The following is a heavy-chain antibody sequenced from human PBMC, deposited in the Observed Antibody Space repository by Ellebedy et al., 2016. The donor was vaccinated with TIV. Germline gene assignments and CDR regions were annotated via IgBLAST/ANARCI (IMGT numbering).Heavy chain of an antibody. D-gene: IGHD5-12*01. CDR3: ARGNSGYDAVYLDY. Sequence: PGGSLRLSCAASGFTFSSYAMHWVRQAPGKGLEWVTVISYDGSNKYYTDSVKGRFTISRDNSKNTLYLQMNSLRAEDTAVYYGARGNSGYDAVYLDYWGQGTLVTVSS. V-gene: IGHV3-30-3*01. CDR1: GFTFSSYA. J-gene: IGHJ4*02. CDR2: ISYDGSNK.